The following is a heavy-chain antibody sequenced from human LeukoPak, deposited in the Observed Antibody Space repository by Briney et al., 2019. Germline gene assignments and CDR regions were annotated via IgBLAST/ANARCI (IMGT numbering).Heavy chain of an antibody. CDR1: GFTFSSYA. Sequence: EGSLRLSCAASGFTFSSYAMHWVRQAPGKGLEWVAVISYDGSNKYYADSVKGRFTISRDNSKNTLYLQMNSLRAEDTAVYYCARDTPDRNPLLRFLEWLLPDYWGQGTLVTVSS. J-gene: IGHJ4*02. CDR2: ISYDGSNK. D-gene: IGHD3-3*01. V-gene: IGHV3-30-3*01. CDR3: ARDTPDRNPLLRFLEWLLPDY.